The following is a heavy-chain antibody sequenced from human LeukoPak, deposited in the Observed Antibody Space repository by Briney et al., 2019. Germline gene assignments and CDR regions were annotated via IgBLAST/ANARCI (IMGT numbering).Heavy chain of an antibody. Sequence: SETLSLTCAVYGGSFSGYYWSWIRQPPGKGLEWIGEINHSGSTNYNPSLKRRVTISVDTSKNQFSLKLSSVPAADTAVYYCARYVRGVIYYYYYMDVWGKGTTVTISS. D-gene: IGHD3-10*02. J-gene: IGHJ6*03. CDR1: GGSFSGYY. V-gene: IGHV4-34*01. CDR2: INHSGST. CDR3: ARYVRGVIYYYYYMDV.